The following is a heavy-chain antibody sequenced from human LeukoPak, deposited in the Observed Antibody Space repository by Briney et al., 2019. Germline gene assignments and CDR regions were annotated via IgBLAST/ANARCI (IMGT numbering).Heavy chain of an antibody. D-gene: IGHD1-26*01. CDR2: INPSGGST. CDR3: GRAVRAGGFDY. Sequence: VASVKFSCKASGYTFISYYIHWVRQAPGQGLEWMGIINPSGGSTSYTHKFQGRVTMTRDTSTSTVYMELSSLRSEDTAVYYCGRAVRAGGFDYWGQGTLVTVSS. V-gene: IGHV1-46*01. J-gene: IGHJ4*02. CDR1: GYTFISYY.